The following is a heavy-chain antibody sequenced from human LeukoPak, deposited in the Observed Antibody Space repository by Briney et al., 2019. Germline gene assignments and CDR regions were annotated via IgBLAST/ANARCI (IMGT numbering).Heavy chain of an antibody. Sequence: GGSLRLSCAASGFTFSSYSMNWVRHAPGKGLELVSYISSSSSTIYYADSVKGRFTISRDNAKNSLYLQMNSLRDEDTAVYYCARGTAYYYDSSGYYYSGTIDYCGQGTLVTVSS. CDR3: ARGTAYYYDSSGYYYSGTIDY. D-gene: IGHD3-22*01. J-gene: IGHJ4*02. CDR1: GFTFSSYS. CDR2: ISSSSSTI. V-gene: IGHV3-48*02.